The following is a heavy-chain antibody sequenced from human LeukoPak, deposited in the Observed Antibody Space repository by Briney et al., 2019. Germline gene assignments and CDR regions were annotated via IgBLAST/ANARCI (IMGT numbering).Heavy chain of an antibody. CDR3: ARASGSYHDY. V-gene: IGHV4-34*01. CDR2: INHSGST. CDR1: GGSFSGYY. D-gene: IGHD1-26*01. J-gene: IGHJ4*02. Sequence: SETLSLTCAVYGGSFSGYYWSWIRQPPGKGLEWIGEINHSGSTNYNPSLKSRVTISVDTSKNQFSLKLSSVTAADTAVYYCARASGSYHDYWNEGTLVTVPS.